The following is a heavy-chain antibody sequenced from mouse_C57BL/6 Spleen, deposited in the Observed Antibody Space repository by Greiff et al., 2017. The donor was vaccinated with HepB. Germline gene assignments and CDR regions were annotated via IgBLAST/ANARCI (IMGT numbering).Heavy chain of an antibody. CDR3: ARGVYYGFAY. V-gene: IGHV1-26*01. D-gene: IGHD1-1*01. CDR1: GYTFTDYY. J-gene: IGHJ3*01. CDR2: INPNTGGT. Sequence: EVQLQQSGPELVKPGASVKISCKASGYTFTDYYMNWVKQSHGKSLEWIGDINPNTGGTSYNQKFKGKATLTVDKSSSTAYMELRSLTSEDSAVYYGARGVYYGFAYWGQGTLVTVAA.